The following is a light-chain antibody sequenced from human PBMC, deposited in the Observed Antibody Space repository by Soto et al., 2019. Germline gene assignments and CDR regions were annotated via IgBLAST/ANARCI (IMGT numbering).Light chain of an antibody. Sequence: QSALTQPPSAAGSPGQSVTISCTGTSSDVGRYNYVSWYQQHPGKAPKLMIYEVTKRPSGVPDRFSGSKSGNTASLTVSGLQAEDEADYYFSSYADSNPYVFGTGTKVTVL. J-gene: IGLJ1*01. CDR1: SSDVGRYNY. CDR3: SSYADSNPYV. V-gene: IGLV2-8*01. CDR2: EVT.